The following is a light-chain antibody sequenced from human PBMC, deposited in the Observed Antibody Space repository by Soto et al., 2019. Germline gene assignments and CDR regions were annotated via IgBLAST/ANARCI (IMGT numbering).Light chain of an antibody. Sequence: QSVLTQPTSASGTPGQRVTISCSGSTSNIGSNYVYWYQQLPGTAPKLLIYMNNQRPSGVPDRFSGSKSGTSASLAISGLRSEDEADYYCAAWDDSLSGRVFGGGTKVTVL. CDR3: AAWDDSLSGRV. J-gene: IGLJ2*01. CDR1: TSNIGSNY. CDR2: MNN. V-gene: IGLV1-47*01.